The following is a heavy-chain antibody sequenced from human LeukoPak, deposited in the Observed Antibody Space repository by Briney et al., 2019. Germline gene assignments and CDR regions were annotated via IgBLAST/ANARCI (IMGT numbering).Heavy chain of an antibody. CDR1: GYSFTSYW. D-gene: IGHD5-18*01. CDR3: ARQRGYSYGYQRHFDY. J-gene: IGHJ4*02. CDR2: IYPGDSDT. Sequence: GESLKISCKGSGYSFTSYWIGWVRQMPGEGLEWMGIIYPGDSDTRYSPPFQGQVTISADKSISTAYLQWSSLKASDTAMYYCARQRGYSYGYQRHFDYWGQGTLVTVSS. V-gene: IGHV5-51*01.